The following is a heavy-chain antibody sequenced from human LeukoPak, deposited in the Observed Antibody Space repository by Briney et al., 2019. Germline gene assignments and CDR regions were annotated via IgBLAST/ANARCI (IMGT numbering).Heavy chain of an antibody. CDR3: ARAGDYRADYYYYGMDV. V-gene: IGHV1-18*01. D-gene: IGHD3-16*01. CDR1: GYTFTSYG. J-gene: IGHJ6*02. Sequence: SVKVSCEASGYTFTSYGISWVRQAPGQGLEWMGWISAYNGNTNYAQKLQGRVTMTTDTSTSTAYMELRNLRSDDTAVYYCARAGDYRADYYYYGMDVWGQGTTVTVSS. CDR2: ISAYNGNT.